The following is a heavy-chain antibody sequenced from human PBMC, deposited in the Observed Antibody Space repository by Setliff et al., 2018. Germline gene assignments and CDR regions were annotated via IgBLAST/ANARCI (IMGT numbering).Heavy chain of an antibody. CDR3: ARAREENFWSGDYYYYGMDV. V-gene: IGHV4-30-4*08. D-gene: IGHD3-3*01. CDR1: GGSISSGDYY. J-gene: IGHJ6*02. CDR2: IYYSGST. Sequence: SETLSLTCTVSGGSISSGDYYWSWIRQPPGKGLEWIGYIYYSGSTYYNPSLKSRVTISVDTSKNQFSPKLSSVTAADTAVYYCARAREENFWSGDYYYYGMDVWGQGTTVTVSS.